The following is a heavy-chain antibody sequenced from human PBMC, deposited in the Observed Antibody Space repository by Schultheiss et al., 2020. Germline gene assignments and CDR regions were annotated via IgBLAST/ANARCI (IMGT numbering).Heavy chain of an antibody. D-gene: IGHD2-15*01. J-gene: IGHJ4*02. Sequence: GSLRLSCAASGFTFSSYAMSWVRQAPGKGLEWVSSISGGSTYYADSRKGRFTISRDNSKNTLHLQMNSLRAEDTAVYYCAKDRGYCSGGSCYYLDYWGQGTLVTVSA. CDR3: AKDRGYCSGGSCYYLDY. CDR2: ISGGST. V-gene: IGHV3-38-3*01. CDR1: GFTFSSYA.